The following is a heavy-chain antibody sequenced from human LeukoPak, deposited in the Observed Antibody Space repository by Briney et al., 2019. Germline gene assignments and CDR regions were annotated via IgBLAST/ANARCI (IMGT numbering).Heavy chain of an antibody. CDR2: IYYSGST. Sequence: KTSETLSLTCTVPGGSISSSSYYWGWIRQPPGKGLEWIGSIYYSGSTYYNPSLKSRVTISVDTSKNQFSLKLSSVTAADTAVYYCARRILVVAGPLGPFDYWGQRTLVTVSS. J-gene: IGHJ4*02. CDR3: ARRILVVAGPLGPFDY. V-gene: IGHV4-39*07. D-gene: IGHD2-15*01. CDR1: GGSISSSSYY.